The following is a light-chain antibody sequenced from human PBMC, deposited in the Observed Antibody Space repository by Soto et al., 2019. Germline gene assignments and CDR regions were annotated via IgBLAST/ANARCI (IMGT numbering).Light chain of an antibody. V-gene: IGKV3-11*01. CDR2: DAS. J-gene: IGKJ3*01. CDR1: QSVSSY. Sequence: EIVLTQSPSALSLSPGERATLSCRASQSVSSYLAWYQQKPGQPPRLLIYDASNRATGIPARFSGSGSGTDFTLTISSLEPEDFADYYCQQRSNWPPFTFGPGTKVDIK. CDR3: QQRSNWPPFT.